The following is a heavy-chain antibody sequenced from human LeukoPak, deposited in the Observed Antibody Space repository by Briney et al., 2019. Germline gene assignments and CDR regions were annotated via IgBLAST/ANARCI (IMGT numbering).Heavy chain of an antibody. Sequence: PGGSLTLSCAASGFTFRKCWMAWVRQAPGRGLEWVATIAANGNDKDYEDALQGRFTISRDNARNSLSLRIDSLRAEDTAQYYCAREVFFQFDNWGQGALVTVSS. CDR2: IAANGNDK. V-gene: IGHV3-7*03. J-gene: IGHJ4*02. CDR3: AREVFFQFDN. CDR1: GFTFRKCW.